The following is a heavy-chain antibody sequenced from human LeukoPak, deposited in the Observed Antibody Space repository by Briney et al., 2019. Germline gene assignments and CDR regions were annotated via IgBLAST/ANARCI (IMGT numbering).Heavy chain of an antibody. J-gene: IGHJ6*03. CDR2: ISWDGGST. Sequence: GGSLRLSCAASGFTFDDYAMHWVRQAPGKGLEWVSLISWDGGSTYYADSVKGRFTISRDNSKNTLYLQMNSLRAEDTAVYYCAKTGGVDRPSVYYYMDVWGKGTTVTISS. CDR1: GFTFDDYA. CDR3: AKTGGVDRPSVYYYMDV. D-gene: IGHD3-16*01. V-gene: IGHV3-43D*03.